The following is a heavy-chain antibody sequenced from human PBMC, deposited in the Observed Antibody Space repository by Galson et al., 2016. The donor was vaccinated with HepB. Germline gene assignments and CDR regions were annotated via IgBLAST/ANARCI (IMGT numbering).Heavy chain of an antibody. CDR3: ARDGQVVAGTKNYYFYGGMDV. CDR1: GGSISSYS. J-gene: IGHJ6*02. V-gene: IGHV4-59*01. Sequence: SETLSLTCTVSGGSISSYSWSWIRQPPGKGLEWIGYIFYSGSTNYNPSLKRRVTISVDTSKNQFSLKLSSVTSADTAVYYCARDGQVVAGTKNYYFYGGMDVWGQGTTVTVSS. D-gene: IGHD6-19*01. CDR2: IFYSGST.